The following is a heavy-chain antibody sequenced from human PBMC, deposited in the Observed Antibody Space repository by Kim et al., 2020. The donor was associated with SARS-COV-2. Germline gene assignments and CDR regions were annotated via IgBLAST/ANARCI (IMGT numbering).Heavy chain of an antibody. J-gene: IGHJ4*02. Sequence: ADSVKGRFTISRDNSKNTLYLQMNSLRAEDTAVYYCAKDRDGNPPFYFDYWGQGTLVTVSS. D-gene: IGHD1-1*01. CDR3: AKDRDGNPPFYFDY. V-gene: IGHV3-23*01.